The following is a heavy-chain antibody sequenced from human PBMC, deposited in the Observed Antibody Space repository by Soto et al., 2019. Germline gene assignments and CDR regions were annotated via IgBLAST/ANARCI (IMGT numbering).Heavy chain of an antibody. CDR3: ARRLSEQWLGYAFDI. J-gene: IGHJ3*02. CDR1: RYGFTSYW. D-gene: IGHD6-19*01. V-gene: IGHV5-51*01. Sequence: GETVKSSCQGTRYGFTSYWIGPLRQMTWNRLQCMGIISPGYSATRYRPSFQGQVTISADKSISTAYLQGSSLKASDTAMYYCARRLSEQWLGYAFDIWGQGTIATVSS. CDR2: ISPGYSAT.